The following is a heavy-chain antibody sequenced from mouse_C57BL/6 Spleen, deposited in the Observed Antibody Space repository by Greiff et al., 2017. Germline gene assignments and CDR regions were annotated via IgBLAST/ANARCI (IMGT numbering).Heavy chain of an antibody. CDR2: ISYSGST. D-gene: IGHD2-5*01. CDR3: ARSLSNSYAMDY. J-gene: IGHJ4*01. CDR1: GYSITSGYD. V-gene: IGHV3-1*01. Sequence: VQLKESGPGMVKPSQSLSLTCTVTGYSITSGYDWHWIRHFPGNKLEWMGYISYSGSTNYNPSLKSRISITHDTSKNHFFLKLNSVTTEDTATYYCARSLSNSYAMDYWGQGTSVTVSS.